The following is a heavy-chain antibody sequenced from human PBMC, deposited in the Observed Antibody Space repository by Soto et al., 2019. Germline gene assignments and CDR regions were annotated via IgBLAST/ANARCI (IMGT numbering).Heavy chain of an antibody. V-gene: IGHV1-2*02. CDR1: GYTFTGYY. CDR2: INPNSGDT. CDR3: AKGGAIVAAGTRVYLYNAMDV. J-gene: IGHJ6*02. D-gene: IGHD1-26*01. Sequence: ASVKVSCKASGYTFTGYYVHWVRQAPGQGLEWMGWINPNSGDTYLAQRFQGRVTMNRDTSIGTAYMELRGLTSDDTAEYYCAKGGAIVAAGTRVYLYNAMDVWGQGATVTVSS.